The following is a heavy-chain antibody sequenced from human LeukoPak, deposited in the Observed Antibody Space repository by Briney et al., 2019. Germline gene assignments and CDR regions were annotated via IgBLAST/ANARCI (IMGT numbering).Heavy chain of an antibody. Sequence: ASVKVSCKASGYTFTGYYMHWVRQAPGQGLEWMGWINPNSGGTNYAQKFQGRVTMTRDTSISTAYMELRRLRSDDTAVYYCARHDYGDYVGYFDYWGQGTLVTVSS. J-gene: IGHJ4*02. V-gene: IGHV1-2*02. CDR1: GYTFTGYY. D-gene: IGHD4-17*01. CDR2: INPNSGGT. CDR3: ARHDYGDYVGYFDY.